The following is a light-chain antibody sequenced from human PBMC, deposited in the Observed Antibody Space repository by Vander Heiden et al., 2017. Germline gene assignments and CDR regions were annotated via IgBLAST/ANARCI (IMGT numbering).Light chain of an antibody. Sequence: QSVLTQPPSASGTPGQRVTISCSGSSSNIGSNTVNWYQQLPGTAPKLLIYTNDQRPSGVPARFSGSKSGTSAALAISGLQSEDEADYYCAAWDDSLNVHYVFGTGTKVTVL. V-gene: IGLV1-44*01. J-gene: IGLJ1*01. CDR1: SSNIGSNT. CDR2: TND. CDR3: AAWDDSLNVHYV.